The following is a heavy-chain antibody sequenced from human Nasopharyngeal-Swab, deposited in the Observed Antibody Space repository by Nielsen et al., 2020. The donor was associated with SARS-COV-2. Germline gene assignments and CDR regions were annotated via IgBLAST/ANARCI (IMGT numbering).Heavy chain of an antibody. D-gene: IGHD3-22*01. CDR3: ASYYREGSGYFYYGMDV. CDR2: INAGNGNT. Sequence: ASVKVSCKASGYTFTSYAMHWVRQAPGQRLEWMGWINAGNGNTKFSQKFQGRVTITRDTSASTAYMELSSLRSEDTAVYYCASYYREGSGYFYYGMDVWGQGTTVTVSS. CDR1: GYTFTSYA. V-gene: IGHV1-3*01. J-gene: IGHJ6*02.